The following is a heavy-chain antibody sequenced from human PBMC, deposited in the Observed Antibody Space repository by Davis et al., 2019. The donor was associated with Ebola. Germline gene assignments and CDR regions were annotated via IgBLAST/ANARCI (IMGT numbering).Heavy chain of an antibody. CDR3: TRGSLLFFGGSMGPGS. D-gene: IGHD3-10*01. CDR1: GFTFSSYA. Sequence: PGGSLRLSCAASGFTFSSYAMNWVRQTPGKGLEYMAVISYDGNKKYYAESVKGRFVISRDNSKSTLYLQMNSLRAEDTAVYYCTRGSLLFFGGSMGPGSWGQGTLVAVSS. J-gene: IGHJ5*02. V-gene: IGHV3-30*01. CDR2: ISYDGNKK.